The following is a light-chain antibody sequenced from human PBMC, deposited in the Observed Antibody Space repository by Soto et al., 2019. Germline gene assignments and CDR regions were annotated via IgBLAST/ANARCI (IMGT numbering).Light chain of an antibody. CDR2: EAS. V-gene: IGKV1-33*01. Sequence: DIQMTQSPSSLSASVGDRVTITCQARQAISNALNWFHHTPGKAHKLLIYEASNLETGVPPRFSGGGSGTEFTFTISTLQPEDIGTYYCQQYGDLPFTFGPGTKVAIK. J-gene: IGKJ3*01. CDR3: QQYGDLPFT. CDR1: QAISNA.